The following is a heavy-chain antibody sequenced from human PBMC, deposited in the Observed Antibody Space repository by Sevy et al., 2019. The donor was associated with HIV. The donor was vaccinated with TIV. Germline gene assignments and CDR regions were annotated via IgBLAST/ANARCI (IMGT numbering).Heavy chain of an antibody. CDR3: AKTINSGGGAVPAANYYYYGMYV. CDR1: EFIFSDYA. J-gene: IGHJ6*02. CDR2: INGKGRST. V-gene: IGHV3-23*01. Sequence: GGSLRLSCAASEFIFSDYAMNWVRQTPGKGLEWVSSINGKGRSTHYADSVEVRFTISRDNSKNTLYLQMNSLRAEDTAVDYCAKTINSGGGAVPAANYYYYGMYVWGQGTTVTVS. D-gene: IGHD2-2*01.